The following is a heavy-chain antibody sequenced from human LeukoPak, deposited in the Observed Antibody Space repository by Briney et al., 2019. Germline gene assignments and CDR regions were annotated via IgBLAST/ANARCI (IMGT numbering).Heavy chain of an antibody. D-gene: IGHD4-17*01. CDR2: IYYSGST. CDR3: ARSRNYGDYGD. V-gene: IGHV4-59*08. Sequence: SETLSLTCTVSGGSISSYYWSWIRQPPGKGLEWIGYIYYSGSTNYNPSLKSRVTISVDTSKNQFFLKLSSVTAADTAVYYCARSRNYGDYGDWGQGTLVTVSS. J-gene: IGHJ4*02. CDR1: GGSISSYY.